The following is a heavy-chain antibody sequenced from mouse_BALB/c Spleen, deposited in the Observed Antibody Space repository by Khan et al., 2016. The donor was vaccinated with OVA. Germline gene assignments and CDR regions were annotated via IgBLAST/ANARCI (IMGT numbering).Heavy chain of an antibody. Sequence: QVQLKQSGAELVRPGSSVKISCKTSGYAFSDFWMNWVKQRPGQGLEWIGQFSPGVGAIYYNGRFKGNATLTADKSSSTASMQLSSLTSEDSAVYVCARSGYGGFAYWGQGTLVTGSA. CDR1: GYAFSDFW. V-gene: IGHV1-80*01. J-gene: IGHJ3*01. CDR2: FSPGVGAI. D-gene: IGHD1-1*02. CDR3: ARSGYGGFAY.